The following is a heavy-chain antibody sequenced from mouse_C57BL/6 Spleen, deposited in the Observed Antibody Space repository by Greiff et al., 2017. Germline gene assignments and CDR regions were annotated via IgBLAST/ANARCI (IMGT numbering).Heavy chain of an antibody. V-gene: IGHV1-61*01. CDR2: IYPSDSET. J-gene: IGHJ3*01. D-gene: IGHD3-2*02. CDR1: GYTFTSYW. Sequence: VQLQQPGAELVRPGSSVKLSCKASGYTFTSYWMDWVKQRPGQGLEWIGNIYPSDSETHYNQKFKDKATLTVDKSSSTAYMQLSSLTSEDSAVYYCARSGDSSGYVFFAYWGQGTLVTVSA. CDR3: ARSGDSSGYVFFAY.